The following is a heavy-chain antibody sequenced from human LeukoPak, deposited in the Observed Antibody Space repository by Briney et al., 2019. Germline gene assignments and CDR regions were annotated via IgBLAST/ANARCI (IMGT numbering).Heavy chain of an antibody. V-gene: IGHV1-69*04. CDR1: GGTFSSYA. Sequence: ASVKVSCKASGGTFSSYAISWVRQAPGQGLEWMGRIIPILGIANYAQKFQGRVTITADKSTSTAYMELSSLRSEDTAVYYCARSPPIMITFEGVIWFDPWGQGTLVTVSS. J-gene: IGHJ5*02. CDR2: IIPILGIA. CDR3: ARSPPIMITFEGVIWFDP. D-gene: IGHD3-16*01.